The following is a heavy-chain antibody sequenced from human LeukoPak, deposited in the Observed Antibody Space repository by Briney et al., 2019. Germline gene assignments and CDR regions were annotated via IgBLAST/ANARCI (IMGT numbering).Heavy chain of an antibody. Sequence: GGSLRLSCAASGFTVSSNYMSWVRQAPGKGLEWVSVIYSGGSTYYADSVKGRFTISRDNSKNMLYLQMNSLRAEDTAVYYCARGKMAPPDRHFDYWGQGTLVTVSS. CDR3: ARGKMAPPDRHFDY. D-gene: IGHD5-24*01. J-gene: IGHJ4*02. CDR1: GFTVSSNY. V-gene: IGHV3-66*01. CDR2: IYSGGST.